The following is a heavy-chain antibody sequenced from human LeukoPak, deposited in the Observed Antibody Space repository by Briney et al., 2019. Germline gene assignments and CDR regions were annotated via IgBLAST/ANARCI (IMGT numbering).Heavy chain of an antibody. CDR2: IYTSGNT. D-gene: IGHD3-22*01. V-gene: IGHV4-4*07. Sequence: PSETLSLTCTVSGGSISDYYWSWIRQPAGKGLEWIGRIYTSGNTNYNPSLKSRVTMSIDTSKNQFSLKLSSVTAADTAVYYCARDGANFYASRGHQVRPQFDYWGQGTLVTVSS. CDR3: ARDGANFYASRGHQVRPQFDY. CDR1: GGSISDYY. J-gene: IGHJ4*02.